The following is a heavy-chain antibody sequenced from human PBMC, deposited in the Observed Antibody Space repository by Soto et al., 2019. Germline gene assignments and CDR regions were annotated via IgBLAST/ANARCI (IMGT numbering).Heavy chain of an antibody. Sequence: ASVKVSCEASGYTFTRYGISWVRQAPGQGLEWMGWISAYNGNTNYAQKLQGRVTMTTDTSTSTAYMELRSLRSDDTAVYYCARGPDYYDSSGYVDYWGQGTLVTVS. J-gene: IGHJ4*02. CDR3: ARGPDYYDSSGYVDY. CDR2: ISAYNGNT. V-gene: IGHV1-18*01. D-gene: IGHD3-22*01. CDR1: GYTFTRYG.